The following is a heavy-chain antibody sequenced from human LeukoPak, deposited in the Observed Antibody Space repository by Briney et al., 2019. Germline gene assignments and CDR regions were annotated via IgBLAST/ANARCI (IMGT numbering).Heavy chain of an antibody. V-gene: IGHV3-33*01. D-gene: IGHD3-22*01. CDR3: ARDSDYYDSSGYYGY. CDR2: IWYDGSNK. CDR1: GFTFSSYG. J-gene: IGHJ4*02. Sequence: GGSLRLSCAASGFTFSSYGMHWVRQAPGKGLEWVAVIWYDGSNKYYADSVKGRFTISRDNSKNTLYLQMNSLRAEDTAVYYCARDSDYYDSSGYYGYRGQGTLVTVSS.